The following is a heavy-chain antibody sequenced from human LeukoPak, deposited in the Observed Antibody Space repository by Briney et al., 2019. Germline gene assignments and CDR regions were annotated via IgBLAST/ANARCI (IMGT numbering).Heavy chain of an antibody. CDR3: ARRLGHRAGITGTEYYFDY. CDR1: GGSISSSNW. D-gene: IGHD1-7*01. Sequence: PSGTLSLTCAVSGGSISSSNWWSWVRQPPGKGLEWIGEIYHSGSTNYNPSLKSRVTISVDKSKNQFSLKLSSVTAADTAVYYCARRLGHRAGITGTEYYFDYWGQGTLVNVSS. V-gene: IGHV4-4*02. J-gene: IGHJ4*02. CDR2: IYHSGST.